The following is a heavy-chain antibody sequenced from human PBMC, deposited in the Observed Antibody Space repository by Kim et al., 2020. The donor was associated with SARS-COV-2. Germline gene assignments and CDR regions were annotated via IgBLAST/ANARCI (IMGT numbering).Heavy chain of an antibody. J-gene: IGHJ4*02. CDR2: TYYRSKWSY. CDR1: GDSVSSNSAS. CDR3: VRASRGSSDFNY. Sequence: SQTLSLTCAISGDSVSSNSASWTWIRQSPSRGLEWLGRTYYRSKWSYDYAVSVKGRITNSPDTSKNQFSLQLNSVTPEDTAVYYCVRASRGSSDFNYWGQGTLVTVSS. D-gene: IGHD6-6*01. V-gene: IGHV6-1*01.